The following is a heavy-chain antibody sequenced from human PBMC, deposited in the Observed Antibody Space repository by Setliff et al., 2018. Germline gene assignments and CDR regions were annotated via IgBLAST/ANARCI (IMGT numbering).Heavy chain of an antibody. V-gene: IGHV4-59*01. J-gene: IGHJ4*02. Sequence: KTSETLSLTCTVSGGYISTSSWSWIRQPPGKGLEWIADIYYSGSTNYNPSLKSRVTISVDRAKNQFSLKLSSVTAADTAMYYCAKGGSTQVFDYWGQGTLVTVSS. CDR2: IYYSGST. CDR3: AKGGSTQVFDY. D-gene: IGHD5-12*01. CDR1: GGYISTSS.